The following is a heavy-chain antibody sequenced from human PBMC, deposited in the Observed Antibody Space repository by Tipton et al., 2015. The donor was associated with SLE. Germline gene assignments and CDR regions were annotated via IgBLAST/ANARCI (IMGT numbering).Heavy chain of an antibody. J-gene: IGHJ4*02. CDR2: IYPGDSDT. Sequence: QSGAEVKKTGESLKISCRTSGYTFTTYWIGWVRQMPGKGLEWMGIIYPGDSDTFYSPSFQGHVTISVDKSAKTVYLHWSSLKASDTAMYYCARQGRTGPYFGDYVNWGQGTLVTVSS. D-gene: IGHD4-17*01. CDR3: ARQGRTGPYFGDYVN. CDR1: GYTFTTYW. V-gene: IGHV5-51*01.